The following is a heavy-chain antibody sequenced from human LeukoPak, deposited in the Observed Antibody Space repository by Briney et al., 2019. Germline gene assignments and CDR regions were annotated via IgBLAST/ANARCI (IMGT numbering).Heavy chain of an antibody. CDR1: GYTLTELS. D-gene: IGHD4-17*01. Sequence: ASVKVSCKVSGYTLTELSMHWVRQAPGQGLEWMGWISTYNGDTHYAQKFQGRVTMTTDTSTSTAYMELRSLRSDDTAMYYCARRGGKNYGDYLLYYYYMDVWGKGTTVTVSS. CDR3: ARRGGKNYGDYLLYYYYMDV. CDR2: ISTYNGDT. J-gene: IGHJ6*03. V-gene: IGHV1-18*01.